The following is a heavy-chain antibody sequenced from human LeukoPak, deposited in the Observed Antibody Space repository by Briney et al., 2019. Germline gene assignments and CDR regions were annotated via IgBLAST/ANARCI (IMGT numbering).Heavy chain of an antibody. D-gene: IGHD4-11*01. CDR1: GFTFSNYA. CDR2: ISGSGGST. J-gene: IGHJ4*02. CDR3: AKDHFVTTVIDF. V-gene: IGHV3-23*01. Sequence: PGGSLRLSCAASGFTFSNYAMNWVRQAPGKGLEWVSGISGSGGSTYYADSVKGRFTISRDNSKNTLYLQMNSLRAEDTAVYYCAKDHFVTTVIDFWGQGTLVTVSS.